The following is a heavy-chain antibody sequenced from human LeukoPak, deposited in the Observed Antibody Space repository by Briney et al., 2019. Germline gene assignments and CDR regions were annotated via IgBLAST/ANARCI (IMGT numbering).Heavy chain of an antibody. CDR2: ISYDGSNK. V-gene: IGHV3-30*18. D-gene: IGHD6-13*01. J-gene: IGHJ4*02. CDR3: AKDSQQLGNDY. CDR1: GFTFSSYA. Sequence: GGSLRLSCAASGFTFSSYAVSWVRQAPGKGLEWVAVISYDGSNKYYADSVKGRFTISRDNSKNTLYLQMNSLRAEDTAVYYCAKDSQQLGNDYWGQGTLVTVSS.